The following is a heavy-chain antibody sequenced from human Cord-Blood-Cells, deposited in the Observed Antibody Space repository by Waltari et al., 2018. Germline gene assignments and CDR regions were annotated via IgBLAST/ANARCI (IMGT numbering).Heavy chain of an antibody. J-gene: IGHJ3*02. V-gene: IGHV1-69*12. D-gene: IGHD6-6*01. CDR2: IIPIFGTA. CDR3: ARDKGYSSSFGAFDI. Sequence: QVQPVQSGAEAKKPGSSVKVSCKASGGTFSSYATSWVPPPTGQGLEWMGGIIPIFGTANYAQKFQGRVTITADESTSTAYMELSSLRSEDTAVYYCARDKGYSSSFGAFDIWGQGTMVTVSS. CDR1: GGTFSSYA.